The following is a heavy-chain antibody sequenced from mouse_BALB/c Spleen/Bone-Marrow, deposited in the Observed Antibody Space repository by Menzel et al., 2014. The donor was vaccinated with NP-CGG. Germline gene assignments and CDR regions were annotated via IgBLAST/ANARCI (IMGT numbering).Heavy chain of an antibody. J-gene: IGHJ4*01. CDR3: VRPLNGTGAMDY. CDR2: IRSKSNNYAT. V-gene: IGHV10S3*01. CDR1: GFTFNTNA. D-gene: IGHD4-1*01. Sequence: EVKLMESGGGLVQPKGSLKLSCAASGFTFNTNAMNWVRQAPGKGLEWVARIRSKSNNYATYYADSVKDRFTISRDDSKSMLYLQMNNLKTEDTAMYYCVRPLNGTGAMDYWGQGTPVTVSS.